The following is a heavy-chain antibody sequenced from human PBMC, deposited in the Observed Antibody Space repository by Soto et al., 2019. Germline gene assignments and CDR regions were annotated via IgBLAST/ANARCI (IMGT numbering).Heavy chain of an antibody. CDR1: GGSISSYY. CDR3: ARDSSSWGLTRYFYGMDV. CDR2: IYYSGST. J-gene: IGHJ6*02. V-gene: IGHV4-59*01. Sequence: ETLSLTCTVSGGSISSYYWSWIRQPPGKGLEWIGYIYYSGSTNYNPSLKSRVTISVDTSKNQFSLKLSSVTAADTAVYYCARDSSSWGLTRYFYGMDVWGQGTTVTVSS. D-gene: IGHD6-13*01.